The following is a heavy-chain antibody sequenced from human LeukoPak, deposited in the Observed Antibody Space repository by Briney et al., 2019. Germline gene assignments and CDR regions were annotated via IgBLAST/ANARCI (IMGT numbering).Heavy chain of an antibody. CDR2: IWYDGSNT. Sequence: PGGSLRLSCAASGFAFSSYGMHWVRQAPGKGLEWVAVIWYDGSNTYYADSVKGRFTISRDNSKNTLYLQMDSLRAEDTAVYHCARGPVDTLHAFEFWGQGTVVTVSS. V-gene: IGHV3-33*01. CDR3: ARGPVDTLHAFEF. J-gene: IGHJ3*01. D-gene: IGHD5-18*01. CDR1: GFAFSSYG.